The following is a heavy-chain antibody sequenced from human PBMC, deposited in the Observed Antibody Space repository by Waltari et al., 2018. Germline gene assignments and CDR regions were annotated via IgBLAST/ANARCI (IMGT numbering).Heavy chain of an antibody. Sequence: EVQLVESGGGLVQPGRSLRLSCSVSGFSFDRSAMGWVRQAPGRGLEWVGYIRSKAYGGTAEHATSVKGRFTISREESDGIAYLQMNSLKAEDTAVYYCARGHYDSSGYPTYFDSWGQGVLVTVSS. CDR2: IRSKAYGGTA. V-gene: IGHV3-49*04. J-gene: IGHJ4*02. D-gene: IGHD3-22*01. CDR1: GFSFDRSA. CDR3: ARGHYDSSGYPTYFDS.